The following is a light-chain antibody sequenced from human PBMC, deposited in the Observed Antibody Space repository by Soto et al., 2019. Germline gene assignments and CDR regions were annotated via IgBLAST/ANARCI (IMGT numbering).Light chain of an antibody. J-gene: IGLJ2*01. Sequence: QSALTQPPSASGAPGQSVTISCTGTSSDVGGYNYVSWFQQHPGRAPKLMIYEVSKRPSGVPDRFSGSKSGNTASLTVSALQAEDEADYFCTSYAATYIVLVGGGTKLTVL. CDR1: SSDVGGYNY. CDR2: EVS. V-gene: IGLV2-8*01. CDR3: TSYAATYIVL.